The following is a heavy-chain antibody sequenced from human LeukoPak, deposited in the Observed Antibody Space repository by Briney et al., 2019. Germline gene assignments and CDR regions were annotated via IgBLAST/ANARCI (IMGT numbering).Heavy chain of an antibody. D-gene: IGHD5-18*01. CDR1: GGSISSGDYY. Sequence: KTSQTLSLTCTVSGGSISSGDYYWSWIRQPPGKGLEWIGYIYYSGSTYYNPSLKSRVTISVDTSKNQFSLKLSSVTAADTAVYYCAREDRGYSYGTGWFGPWGQGTLVTVSS. J-gene: IGHJ5*02. V-gene: IGHV4-30-4*01. CDR2: IYYSGST. CDR3: AREDRGYSYGTGWFGP.